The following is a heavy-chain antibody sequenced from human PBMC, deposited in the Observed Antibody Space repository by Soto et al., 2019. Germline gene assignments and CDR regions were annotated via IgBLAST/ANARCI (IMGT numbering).Heavy chain of an antibody. Sequence: VPLVESGGGLVEPGGSLRLSCAASGFKFGDHYMTWIRQAPGKGLEWVSKISGDGSTQYYADSVRGRFTVSRDNAKNSLSLQMNSLRAEDTALYYCAGDPFYYASGFWGQGTLVTVSS. CDR3: AGDPFYYASGF. D-gene: IGHD3-16*01. CDR2: ISGDGSTQ. J-gene: IGHJ4*02. V-gene: IGHV3-11*01. CDR1: GFKFGDHY.